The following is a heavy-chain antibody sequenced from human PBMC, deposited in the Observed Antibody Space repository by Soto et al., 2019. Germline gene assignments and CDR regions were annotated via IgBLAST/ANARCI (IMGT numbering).Heavy chain of an antibody. J-gene: IGHJ6*03. CDR1: GFTFSCYS. Sequence: GGPLRLSCEASGFTFSCYSMYWVRQAPGKGLECVSSISSSSSYIYYADSVKGRFTISRDNAKNSLYLQMNSLRAEDTAVYYCARDGGDDFWSGYPPGYYYYMDVWGKGTTVTVSS. CDR2: ISSSSSYI. CDR3: ARDGGDDFWSGYPPGYYYYMDV. D-gene: IGHD3-3*01. V-gene: IGHV3-21*01.